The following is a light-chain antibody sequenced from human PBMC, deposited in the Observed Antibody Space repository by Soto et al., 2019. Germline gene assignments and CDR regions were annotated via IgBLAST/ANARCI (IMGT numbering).Light chain of an antibody. CDR2: GAS. V-gene: IGKV3-20*01. CDR1: QSVSSSY. Sequence: EIVLTQSPGTLSLSPGERATLSCRASQSVSSSYLAWYQQTPGQAPRLLIYGASSRATGIPDRFSGSGSGTDFTLTISSLQPDDFATYYCQYYNDYCWTFGQGTKVEIK. J-gene: IGKJ1*01. CDR3: QYYNDYCWT.